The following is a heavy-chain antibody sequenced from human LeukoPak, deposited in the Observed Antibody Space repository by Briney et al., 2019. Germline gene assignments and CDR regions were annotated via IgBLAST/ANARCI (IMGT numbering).Heavy chain of an antibody. Sequence: GGSLRLSCAASGFTFSSYWMHWVRQAPGKGLVWVSRINSDGSITTYADSVRGRFTISRDNAKSTPYLQMNSLRAEDTAVYYCASSTQISKYADYWGQGALVTVSS. V-gene: IGHV3-74*01. CDR1: GFTFSSYW. CDR3: ASSTQISKYADY. J-gene: IGHJ4*02. D-gene: IGHD2-2*01. CDR2: INSDGSIT.